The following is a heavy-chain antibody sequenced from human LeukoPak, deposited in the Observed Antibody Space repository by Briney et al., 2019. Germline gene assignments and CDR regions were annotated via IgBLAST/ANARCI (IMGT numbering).Heavy chain of an antibody. CDR3: ASRSHYDILTGDDY. J-gene: IGHJ4*02. CDR1: GGSISSSSYY. V-gene: IGHV4-39*01. D-gene: IGHD3-9*01. Sequence: SETLSLSCTMSGGSISSSSYYCGSIRQPPGKGLEWIGSIYYSGSTYYNPSLKSRVTISVDTSKNQFSLKLSSVTAADTAVYYCASRSHYDILTGDDYWGQGTLVTVSS. CDR2: IYYSGST.